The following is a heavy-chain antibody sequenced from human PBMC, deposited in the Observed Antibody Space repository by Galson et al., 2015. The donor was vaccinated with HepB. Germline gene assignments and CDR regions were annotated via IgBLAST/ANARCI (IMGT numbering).Heavy chain of an antibody. Sequence: SLRLSCAASGFTFSSYGMSWVRQAPGKGLEWVSGISGSGGSTLYADPVKGRFTISRDNSKNTLYLQMNSLRAEDTAVYYCAKGTVAAAGASSNYMDVWGKGTTVTVSS. D-gene: IGHD6-13*01. CDR2: ISGSGGST. CDR3: AKGTVAAAGASSNYMDV. CDR1: GFTFSSYG. V-gene: IGHV3-23*01. J-gene: IGHJ6*03.